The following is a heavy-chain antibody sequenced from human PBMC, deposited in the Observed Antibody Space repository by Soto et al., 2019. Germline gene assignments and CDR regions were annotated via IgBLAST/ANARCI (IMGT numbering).Heavy chain of an antibody. CDR2: ISYDGSNK. D-gene: IGHD2-21*02. CDR1: GFTFSSYA. J-gene: IGHJ4*02. V-gene: IGHV3-30-3*01. Sequence: QVQLVESGGGVVQPGRSLRLSCAASGFTFSSYAMHWVRQAPGKGLEWVAVISYDGSNKYYADSVKGRFTISRDNSKNTLYLQMNSLSAEDTAVYYCARVGGAYWGGDCYDEGWFDYWGQGTLVTVSS. CDR3: ARVGGAYWGGDCYDEGWFDY.